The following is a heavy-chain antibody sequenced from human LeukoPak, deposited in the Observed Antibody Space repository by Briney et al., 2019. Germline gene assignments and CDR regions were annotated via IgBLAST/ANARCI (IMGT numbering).Heavy chain of an antibody. CDR3: ARSPLAARNYYYYYMDV. D-gene: IGHD6-6*01. Sequence: GASVKVSCKASGYTFTGYYMHWVRQAPGQGLEWMGWINPNSGGTNYAQKFQGRVTMTRDTSISTAYMELSRLRSDDTAVYYCARSPLAARNYYYYYMDVWGKGTTVTVSS. J-gene: IGHJ6*03. CDR2: INPNSGGT. CDR1: GYTFTGYY. V-gene: IGHV1-2*02.